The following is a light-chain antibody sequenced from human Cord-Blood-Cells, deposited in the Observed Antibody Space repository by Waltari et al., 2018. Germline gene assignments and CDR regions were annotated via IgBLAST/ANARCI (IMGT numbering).Light chain of an antibody. Sequence: EIVMTQSPATLSVSPGERATLSSRASQSVSSNLAWYQQQPGQAPRLLIYGASTRATGIPARFSGSGSGTEFTLTISSLQSEDFAVYYCQQYNNWPRTFGQGTKVEIK. CDR3: QQYNNWPRT. J-gene: IGKJ1*01. CDR2: GAS. CDR1: QSVSSN. V-gene: IGKV3-15*01.